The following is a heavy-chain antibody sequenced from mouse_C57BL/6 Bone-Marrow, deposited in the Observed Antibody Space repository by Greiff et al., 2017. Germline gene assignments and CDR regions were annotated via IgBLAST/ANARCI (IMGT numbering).Heavy chain of an antibody. Sequence: EVKVVESGGGLVQPGGSLKLSCAASGFTFSDYYMSWVRQTPEKRLEWVAYISNGGGSTYYPDTVTGRFTISRDNAKNTLYLQMSRLKSEDTAMYYCARQDYYGSSQYYYAMDYWGQGTSVTVSS. D-gene: IGHD1-1*01. J-gene: IGHJ4*01. V-gene: IGHV5-12*01. CDR1: GFTFSDYY. CDR3: ARQDYYGSSQYYYAMDY. CDR2: ISNGGGST.